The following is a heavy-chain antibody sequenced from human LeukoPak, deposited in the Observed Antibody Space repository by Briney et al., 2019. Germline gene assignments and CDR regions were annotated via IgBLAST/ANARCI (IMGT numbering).Heavy chain of an antibody. Sequence: PGGSLRLSCAASGFTFSSYSMNWVRQAPGKGLEWVSSISSSSSYIYYADSVKGRFTISRDNAKNSLYLQMNSLRAEDTAVYYCARAFLMTGYFDYWGQGTLVTVSS. CDR1: GFTFSSYS. V-gene: IGHV3-21*01. CDR2: ISSSSSYI. CDR3: ARAFLMTGYFDY. D-gene: IGHD3-10*01. J-gene: IGHJ4*02.